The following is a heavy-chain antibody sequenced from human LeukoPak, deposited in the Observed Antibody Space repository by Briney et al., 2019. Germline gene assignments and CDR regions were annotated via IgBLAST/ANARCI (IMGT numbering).Heavy chain of an antibody. CDR1: GFTFSSYA. D-gene: IGHD1-14*01. CDR2: ISYDGSNK. CDR3: ARDTTGWFDP. Sequence: PGGSLRLSCAASGFTFSSYAMSWVRQAPGKGLEWVAVISYDGSNKYYADPVKGRFTISRDNSKNTLSLQMNSLRAEDSAVYYCARDTTGWFDPWGQGTLVTVAS. V-gene: IGHV3-33*08. J-gene: IGHJ5*02.